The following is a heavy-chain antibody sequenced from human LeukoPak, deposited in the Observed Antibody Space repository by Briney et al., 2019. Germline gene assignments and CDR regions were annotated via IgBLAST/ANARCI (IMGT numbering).Heavy chain of an antibody. V-gene: IGHV3-23*01. D-gene: IGHD1-1*01. J-gene: IGHJ4*02. Sequence: PGGSLRLSCAASGFTFSSYAMHWVRQAPGKGLECVSAIRRGVGSTYYADSVKGRFTISRDNSKNTLYLQMNNLRADDTAVYYCAKKGQADDNGKPDWGQGTLVTVSS. CDR3: AKKGQADDNGKPD. CDR1: GFTFSSYA. CDR2: IRRGVGST.